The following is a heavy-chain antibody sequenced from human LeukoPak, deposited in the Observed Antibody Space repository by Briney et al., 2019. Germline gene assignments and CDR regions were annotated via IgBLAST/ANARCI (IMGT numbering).Heavy chain of an antibody. CDR2: ISAYNGNT. Sequence: VASVKVSCKASGYTFTSYGISWVRQAPGQGLEWMGWISAYNGNTNYAQKLQGRVTMTTDTSTSTAYMELRSLRSDDTAVYYCAGLASRLVLRYFDWLPTSYYFDYWGQGTLVTVSS. CDR3: AGLASRLVLRYFDWLPTSYYFDY. J-gene: IGHJ4*02. D-gene: IGHD3-9*01. CDR1: GYTFTSYG. V-gene: IGHV1-18*01.